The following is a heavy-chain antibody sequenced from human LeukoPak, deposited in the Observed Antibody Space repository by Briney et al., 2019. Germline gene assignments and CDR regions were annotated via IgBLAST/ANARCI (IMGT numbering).Heavy chain of an antibody. V-gene: IGHV1-8*01. CDR2: MNPNSGNT. Sequence: ASVKVSCKASGYTFTSYDINWVRQATGQGLEWMGWMNPNSGNTGYAQKLQGRVTMTTDTSTSTAYMELRSLRSDDTAVYYCARDPAVYYGSGSEQNWFDPWGQGTLVTVSS. D-gene: IGHD3-10*01. CDR3: ARDPAVYYGSGSEQNWFDP. CDR1: GYTFTSYD. J-gene: IGHJ5*02.